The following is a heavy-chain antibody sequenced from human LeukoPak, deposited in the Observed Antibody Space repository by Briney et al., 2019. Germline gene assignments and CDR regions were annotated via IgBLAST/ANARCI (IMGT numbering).Heavy chain of an antibody. V-gene: IGHV3-23*01. CDR3: ASVVVPAAIRWYFDY. CDR1: GFTFSSYA. Sequence: GGSLRLSCAASGFTFSSYAMSWVRQAPGKGLEWVSAISGSGGSTYYADSVKGRFTISRDNSKNTLYLQMNSLRAEDTAVYYCASVVVPAAIRWYFDYWGKGTLVTVSS. CDR2: ISGSGGST. J-gene: IGHJ4*02. D-gene: IGHD2-2*01.